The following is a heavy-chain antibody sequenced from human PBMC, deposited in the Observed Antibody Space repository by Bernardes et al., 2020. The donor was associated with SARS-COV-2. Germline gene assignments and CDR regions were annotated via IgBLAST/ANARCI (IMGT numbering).Heavy chain of an antibody. Sequence: ASVKVSCKASGYTFTGYYMHWVRQAPGQGLEWMGWINPNSGGTNYAQKFQGRVTMTRDTSISTAYMELSRLRSDDTAVYYCARVEGVVWFGELLYTLPYGMDVWGQGTTVTVSS. V-gene: IGHV1-2*02. D-gene: IGHD3-10*01. CDR3: ARVEGVVWFGELLYTLPYGMDV. CDR1: GYTFTGYY. J-gene: IGHJ6*02. CDR2: INPNSGGT.